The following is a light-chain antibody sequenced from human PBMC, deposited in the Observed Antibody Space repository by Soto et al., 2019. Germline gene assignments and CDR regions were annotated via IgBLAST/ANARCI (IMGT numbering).Light chain of an antibody. J-gene: IGLJ3*02. Sequence: QSVLTQPPSASTTPGQRVTIFCSGGISNIGSKYVYWYQHLPGAAPKLLIYRDDQRPSGVPDRFSGSKSGTSASLAISGLRDEDEAYYYCASWDDSLNAWVFGGGTKLTVL. V-gene: IGLV1-47*01. CDR2: RDD. CDR1: ISNIGSKY. CDR3: ASWDDSLNAWV.